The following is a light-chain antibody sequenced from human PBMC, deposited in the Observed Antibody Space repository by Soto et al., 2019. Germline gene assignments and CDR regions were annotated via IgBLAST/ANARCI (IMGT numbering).Light chain of an antibody. V-gene: IGKV3-20*01. CDR1: QSVTSNY. CDR3: QQYGSSPKT. J-gene: IGKJ1*01. Sequence: EIVLTQSPGTLSLSPGERATLSCRASQSVTSNYLAWYQQKPGQAPRLLIFGASIRDTGIPDRFSGSGSGTDFTLTISRLEPEDFAVYYCQQYGSSPKTFGQGTKVDI. CDR2: GAS.